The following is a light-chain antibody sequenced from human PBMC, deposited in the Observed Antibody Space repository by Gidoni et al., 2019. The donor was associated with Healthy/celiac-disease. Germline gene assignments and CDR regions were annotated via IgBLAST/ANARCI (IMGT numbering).Light chain of an antibody. CDR3: QQFNNYPFT. J-gene: IGKJ3*01. Sequence: ALQLTPSPSSLSASVGDRVTITCRASPGISSALAWYQQKPGKAPKLLIYDCSNLESGVPSRFSGSGSGTDFTFTISSLQPEDFATYYCQQFNNYPFTFGPGTKVDIK. CDR1: PGISSA. V-gene: IGKV1D-13*01. CDR2: DCS.